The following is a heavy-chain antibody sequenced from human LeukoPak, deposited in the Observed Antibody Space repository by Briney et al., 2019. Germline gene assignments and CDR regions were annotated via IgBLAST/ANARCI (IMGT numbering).Heavy chain of an antibody. CDR1: GFTLTNDA. CDR3: AKGGSSWAYFDF. J-gene: IGHJ4*02. D-gene: IGHD6-6*01. CDR2: ISAGGPST. Sequence: GGSLRLSCAASGFTLTNDAISWVRQPPGKGLEWVSAISAGGPSTYYADSVKGRFTISRDTSKNTLYLQINSLRAEDTAVYYCAKGGSSWAYFDFWGQGTLVTVSS. V-gene: IGHV3-23*01.